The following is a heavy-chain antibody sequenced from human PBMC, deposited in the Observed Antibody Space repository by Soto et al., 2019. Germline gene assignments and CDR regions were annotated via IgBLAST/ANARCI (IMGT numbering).Heavy chain of an antibody. Sequence: QLQLQESGPGLVKPSETLSLTCTVSGGSISSSNYYWGWIRQPPGKGLEWIGSIYYSGSTYNNPSLKSRVTISVDTSKNQFSLKLSSVTAADTAVYYCATQEVGGSYVYTFDPWGQGTLVTVSS. CDR2: IYYSGST. D-gene: IGHD1-26*01. CDR3: ATQEVGGSYVYTFDP. J-gene: IGHJ5*02. CDR1: GGSISSSNYY. V-gene: IGHV4-39*01.